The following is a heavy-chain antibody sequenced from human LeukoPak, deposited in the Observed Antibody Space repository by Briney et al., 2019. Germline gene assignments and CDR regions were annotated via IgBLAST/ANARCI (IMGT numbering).Heavy chain of an antibody. CDR3: ARGGYSYPYYFDY. CDR2: IYYSGST. CDR1: DGSISSGSYY. V-gene: IGHV4-61*01. D-gene: IGHD5-18*01. J-gene: IGHJ4*02. Sequence: PSETLSLTCTVSDGSISSGSYYWSWIRQPPGKGLEWIGYIYYSGSTNYNPSLKSRVTISVDTSKNQFSLKLSSVTAADTAVYYCARGGYSYPYYFDYWGQGTLVTVSS.